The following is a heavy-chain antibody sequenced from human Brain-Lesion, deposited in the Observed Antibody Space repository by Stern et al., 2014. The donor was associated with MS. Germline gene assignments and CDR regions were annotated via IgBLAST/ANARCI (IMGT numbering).Heavy chain of an antibody. CDR2: IGSRGSPI. CDR3: VAGMER. V-gene: IGHV3-11*01. J-gene: IGHJ4*02. Sequence: LQLLESGGGLVKPGGSLRLSCAASGLTFSYSYISWIRQAPGTGLEWVSYIGSRGSPIYYAESVKGRFTISRDNAENSLYLQMNSLRADDTAVYYCVAGMERWGQGTLVTVSS. D-gene: IGHD1-26*01. CDR1: GLTFSYSY.